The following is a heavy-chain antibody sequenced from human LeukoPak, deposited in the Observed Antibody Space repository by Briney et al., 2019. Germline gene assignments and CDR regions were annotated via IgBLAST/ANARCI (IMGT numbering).Heavy chain of an antibody. CDR1: GFTFDDYA. D-gene: IGHD3-10*01. CDR2: ISWNSGSI. Sequence: GGSLRLSCAASGFTFDDYAMHWVRQAPGKGLEWVSGISWNSGSIGYADSVKGRFTISRDNAKNSLYLQMNSLRAEDTALYYCAKWRYGSGRGYFDYWGQGTLVTVSS. V-gene: IGHV3-9*01. CDR3: AKWRYGSGRGYFDY. J-gene: IGHJ4*02.